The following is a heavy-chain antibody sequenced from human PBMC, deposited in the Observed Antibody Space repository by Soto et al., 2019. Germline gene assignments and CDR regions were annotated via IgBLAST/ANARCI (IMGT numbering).Heavy chain of an antibody. Sequence: QVQLVQSGAEVKKPGASVKVSCKAFGYTFTTYDINWVRQATGQGLEWMGWMNDNSGNTGYAQKFQGRVTMTRDTSISTAYMELSSLTSEDTAVYYCARRTVAYWYFDLWGRGTLVTVSS. V-gene: IGHV1-8*01. CDR1: GYTFTTYD. D-gene: IGHD4-4*01. CDR3: ARRTVAYWYFDL. J-gene: IGHJ2*01. CDR2: MNDNSGNT.